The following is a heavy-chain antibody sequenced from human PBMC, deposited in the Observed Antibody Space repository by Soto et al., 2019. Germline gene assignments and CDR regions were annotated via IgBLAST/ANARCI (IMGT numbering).Heavy chain of an antibody. J-gene: IGHJ4*02. D-gene: IGHD3-9*01. V-gene: IGHV4-38-2*01. CDR1: DYSINGDYY. Sequence: PSETLSLTCAVSDYSINGDYYWGWIRQPPGKGLEWIGSIYHSGSTYYNPSLKSRVTISVDTSKIQFSLKVTSVTAADTAVYYCARLPPVRYFDYWGQGALVTVSS. CDR2: IYHSGST. CDR3: ARLPPVRYFDY.